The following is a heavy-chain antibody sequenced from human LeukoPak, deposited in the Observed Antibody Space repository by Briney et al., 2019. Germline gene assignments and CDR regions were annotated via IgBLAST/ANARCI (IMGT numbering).Heavy chain of an antibody. CDR2: VYYSGTA. CDR3: ARALTARGSYDY. CDR1: AGSITNYF. J-gene: IGHJ4*02. D-gene: IGHD3-10*01. Sequence: SETLSLTCTVSAGSITNYFWSWIRQPPGKGLEGIGYVYYSGTANYNPSLKSRVTISLDTSKNQFSLNLSSVTAADTAMYYCARALTARGSYDYWGQGTLVTVSS. V-gene: IGHV4-59*01.